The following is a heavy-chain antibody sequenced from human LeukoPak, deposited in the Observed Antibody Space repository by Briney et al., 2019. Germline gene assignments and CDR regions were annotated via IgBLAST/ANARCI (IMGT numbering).Heavy chain of an antibody. D-gene: IGHD6-19*01. CDR1: GFTFSSYA. J-gene: IGHJ1*01. CDR2: ISGNGDKT. CDR3: ARAPPLERIGWYGEDEF. Sequence: GGSLRLSCAAPGFTFSSYAMHWVRQAPGKGPEYVAAISGNGDKTHYGSSVQGRFTVSRDNSKNTLYLQMGSLRTEDMAVYYCARAPPLERIGWYGEDEFRGQGTLVTVSS. V-gene: IGHV3-64*01.